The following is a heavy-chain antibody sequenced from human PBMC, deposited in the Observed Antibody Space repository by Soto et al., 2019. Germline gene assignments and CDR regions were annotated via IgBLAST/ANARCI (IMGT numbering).Heavy chain of an antibody. J-gene: IGHJ4*02. Sequence: EVQLVESGGGLVQPGGSLRLSCAASGFTFSSYDMHWVRQATGKGLEWVSAIGTAGDTYYPGSVKGRFTISRENAKNSLYLQMNSLRAGDTAVYYCARGWGGALSPFDYWGQGTLVTVSS. D-gene: IGHD7-27*01. CDR3: ARGWGGALSPFDY. V-gene: IGHV3-13*01. CDR2: IGTAGDT. CDR1: GFTFSSYD.